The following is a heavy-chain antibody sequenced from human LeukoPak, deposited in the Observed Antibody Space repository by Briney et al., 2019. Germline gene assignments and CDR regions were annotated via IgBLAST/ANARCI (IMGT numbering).Heavy chain of an antibody. CDR1: GGSISSSNW. CDR3: ARDEHGSGSQDAFDI. J-gene: IGHJ3*02. Sequence: SGTLSLTCAVSGGSISSSNWWRWVRQPPGKGLEWIGRIYTSGSTNYNPSLKSRVTMSVDTSKNQFSLKLSSVTAADTAVYYCARDEHGSGSQDAFDIWGQGTMVTVSS. CDR2: IYTSGST. V-gene: IGHV4-4*02. D-gene: IGHD3-10*01.